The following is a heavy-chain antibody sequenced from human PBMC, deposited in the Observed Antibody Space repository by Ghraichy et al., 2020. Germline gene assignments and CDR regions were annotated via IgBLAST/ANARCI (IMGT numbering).Heavy chain of an antibody. D-gene: IGHD6-19*01. CDR3: AREVIGWYNGMDV. J-gene: IGHJ6*02. Sequence: GGSLRLSCAGSGFTFSSYWMTWVRQAPGKGLEWVANIKQDGTEKYYVDSVKGRFTISRDNAKNSLSLQMNSLRAEDTAVYYCAREVIGWYNGMDVWGPGTTVTVSS. CDR2: IKQDGTEK. CDR1: GFTFSSYW. V-gene: IGHV3-7*01.